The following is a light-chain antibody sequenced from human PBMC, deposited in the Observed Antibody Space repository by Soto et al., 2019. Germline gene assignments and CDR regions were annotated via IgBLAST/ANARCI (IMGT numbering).Light chain of an antibody. J-gene: IGKJ1*01. Sequence: EIVLTQSPGTLSLSPGEGATLSCRASQSVSTNFFAWYQQKPGQAPRLLIYGASPRATGIPDRFSGSGSGTDFTLTISRLEPEDFAVYYCQQYGRTLWTFGQGTK. V-gene: IGKV3-20*01. CDR2: GAS. CDR1: QSVSTNF. CDR3: QQYGRTLWT.